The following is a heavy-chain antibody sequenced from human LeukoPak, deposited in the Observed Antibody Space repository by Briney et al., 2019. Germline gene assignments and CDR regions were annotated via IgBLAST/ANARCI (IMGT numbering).Heavy chain of an antibody. CDR3: ARERGWVTRDF. V-gene: IGHV1-2*06. CDR1: GYTFAGYY. Sequence: ASVKVSCKASGYTFAGYYMHWVRQAPGQGLEWMGRINPNSGDTDYAQNFQGRVTITRDTSISTAYMELSRLRSDDTAVYCCARERGWVTRDFWGQGTLVTVSS. D-gene: IGHD4-23*01. J-gene: IGHJ4*02. CDR2: INPNSGDT.